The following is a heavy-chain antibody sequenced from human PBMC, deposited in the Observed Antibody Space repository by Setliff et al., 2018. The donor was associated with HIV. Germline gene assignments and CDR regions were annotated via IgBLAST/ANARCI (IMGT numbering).Heavy chain of an antibody. CDR1: GYVFSDYQ. J-gene: IGHJ3*02. CDR3: ASKGGSENYPDSDAFDI. D-gene: IGHD3-10*01. CDR2: IIPNSGGT. V-gene: IGHV1-2*02. Sequence: ASVKVSCKASGYVFSDYQIHWVRQAPGQGLEYMGYIIPNSGGTMFARKFQARVTMTRDTSTSTVYLELRSLRSEDTAVYFCASKGGSENYPDSDAFDIWGQGTLVTVS.